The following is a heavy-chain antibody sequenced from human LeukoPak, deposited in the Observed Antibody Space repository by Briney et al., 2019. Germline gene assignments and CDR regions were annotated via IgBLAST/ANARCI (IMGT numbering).Heavy chain of an antibody. CDR1: GFTFSNYG. Sequence: GRSLRLSCAASGFTFSNYGIHWVRQAPGKGLEWVAVISNVGSNKYYADSVKGRFTISRDNSENTLYLQMNSLRAEDTAVYYCAKETGRWELEWGQGTLVTVSS. D-gene: IGHD1-26*01. CDR3: AKETGRWELE. V-gene: IGHV3-30*18. J-gene: IGHJ4*02. CDR2: ISNVGSNK.